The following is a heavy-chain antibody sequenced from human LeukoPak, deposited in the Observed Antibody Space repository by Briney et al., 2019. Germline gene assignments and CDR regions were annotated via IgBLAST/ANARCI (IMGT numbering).Heavy chain of an antibody. CDR1: GFRVSDYY. Sequence: AGGSLRLSCAVSGFRVSDYYMSWVRQAPGKGLEWVSSISSSSSYIYYADSVKGRFTISRDNAKNSLYLQMNSLRAEDTAVYYCARDRRSLRFLEWLPFDYWGQGTLVTVSS. J-gene: IGHJ4*02. D-gene: IGHD3-3*01. CDR2: ISSSSSYI. CDR3: ARDRRSLRFLEWLPFDY. V-gene: IGHV3-21*01.